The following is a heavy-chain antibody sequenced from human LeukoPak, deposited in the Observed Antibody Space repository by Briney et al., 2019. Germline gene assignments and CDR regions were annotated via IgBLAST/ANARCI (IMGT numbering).Heavy chain of an antibody. V-gene: IGHV4-34*01. J-gene: IGHJ4*02. D-gene: IGHD2-2*01. CDR1: GGSFSGYY. CDR2: INHSGST. Sequence: SETLSLTCAVYGGSFSGYYWSWIRQPPGKGLEWIGEINHSGSTNYNPSLKSRVTISVDTSKNQFSPKLSSVTAADTAVYYCARRYCSSTSCYHPQRYFDYWGQGTLVTVSS. CDR3: ARRYCSSTSCYHPQRYFDY.